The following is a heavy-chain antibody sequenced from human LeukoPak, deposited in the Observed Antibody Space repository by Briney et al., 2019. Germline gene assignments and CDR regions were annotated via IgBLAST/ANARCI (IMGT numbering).Heavy chain of an antibody. D-gene: IGHD3-22*01. CDR3: AKRRYDSSGHFDS. V-gene: IGHV3-23*01. CDR2: ISGSGSYT. CDR1: RFTFSSYG. J-gene: IGHJ4*02. Sequence: GGSLRLSCAASRFTFSSYGMHWVRQAPGKGLEWVSAISGSGSYTDYADSVKGRFTISKDNSKNTLYMRMSSLRAEDTAVYYCAKRRYDSSGHFDSWGQGTLSPSPQ.